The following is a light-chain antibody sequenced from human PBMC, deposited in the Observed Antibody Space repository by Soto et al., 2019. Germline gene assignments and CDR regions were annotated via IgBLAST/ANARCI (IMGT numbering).Light chain of an antibody. Sequence: DIQMTQSPSALSASVGDRVTITCRASQSISTRLAWYQQKPGKAPKLLIYKASRLESGVPSRFSGSGYGTEFTITISSLQPDDFATYYCQQWETFGQGTKVEIK. CDR3: QQWET. V-gene: IGKV1-5*03. CDR1: QSISTR. CDR2: KAS. J-gene: IGKJ1*01.